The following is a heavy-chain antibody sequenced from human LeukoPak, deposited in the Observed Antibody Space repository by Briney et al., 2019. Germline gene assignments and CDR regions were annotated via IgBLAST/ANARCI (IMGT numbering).Heavy chain of an antibody. CDR1: GFTFSSYG. CDR3: AKDAYGSGSYKLPPPIFYYYYGMDV. J-gene: IGHJ6*04. CDR2: ISYDGSNK. V-gene: IGHV3-30*18. Sequence: GGSLRLSCAASGFTFSSYGMHWVRQAPGKGLEWVAVISYDGSNKYYADFVKARFTISRDNSKNTLYLQMNSLRAEDTAVYYCAKDAYGSGSYKLPPPIFYYYYGMDVWGKGTTVTVSS. D-gene: IGHD3-10*01.